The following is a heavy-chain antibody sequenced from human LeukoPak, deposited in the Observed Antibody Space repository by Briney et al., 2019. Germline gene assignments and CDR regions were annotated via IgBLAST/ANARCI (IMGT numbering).Heavy chain of an antibody. D-gene: IGHD3-3*01. CDR3: ARSITIFGVVTDPYYYYGMDV. Sequence: AGGSLRLSCAASGFTFSSYAMSWVRQAPGKGLEWVAVISYDGSNKYYADSVKGRFTISRDNSKNTLYLQMNSLRAEDTAVYYCARSITIFGVVTDPYYYYGMDVWGQGTTVTVSS. V-gene: IGHV3-30-3*01. CDR2: ISYDGSNK. CDR1: GFTFSSYA. J-gene: IGHJ6*02.